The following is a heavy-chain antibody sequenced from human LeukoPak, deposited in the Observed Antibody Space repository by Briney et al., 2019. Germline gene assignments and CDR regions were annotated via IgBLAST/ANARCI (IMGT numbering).Heavy chain of an antibody. Sequence: ASVKVSCKASGYTFTSYGISWVRQAPGQGLEWMGWINPNSGGTNYAQKFQGRVTMTRDTSISTAYMELSRLRSDDTAVYYCARAPRSGWPNFDYWGQGTLVTVSS. V-gene: IGHV1-2*02. CDR3: ARAPRSGWPNFDY. J-gene: IGHJ4*02. D-gene: IGHD6-19*01. CDR1: GYTFTSYG. CDR2: INPNSGGT.